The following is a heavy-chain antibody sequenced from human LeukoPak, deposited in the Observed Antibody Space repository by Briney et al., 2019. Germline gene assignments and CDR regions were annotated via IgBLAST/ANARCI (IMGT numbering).Heavy chain of an antibody. Sequence: GRSLRLSCAASGFTFSSYAMHWVRQAPGKGLEWVALISYDGSNKYYADSVKGRFTISRDNSKNTLYLQMNSLRAEDTAVYYCARGYCSGGSCYDYWGQGTLVTASS. CDR2: ISYDGSNK. D-gene: IGHD2-15*01. J-gene: IGHJ4*02. CDR1: GFTFSSYA. V-gene: IGHV3-30-3*01. CDR3: ARGYCSGGSCYDY.